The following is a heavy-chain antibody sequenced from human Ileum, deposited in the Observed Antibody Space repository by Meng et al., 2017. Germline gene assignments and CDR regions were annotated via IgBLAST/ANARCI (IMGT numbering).Heavy chain of an antibody. Sequence: GESLKISCAASGFTFSRNWMSWVRQAPGKGLEWVASIKQDGSEKYYVDSVKGRFTISRDNAKNSLYLQMNSLRAEDTAVYYCARDYSYGRLDYWGQGTLVTVSS. D-gene: IGHD5-18*01. CDR1: GFTFSRNW. V-gene: IGHV3-7*01. J-gene: IGHJ4*02. CDR2: IKQDGSEK. CDR3: ARDYSYGRLDY.